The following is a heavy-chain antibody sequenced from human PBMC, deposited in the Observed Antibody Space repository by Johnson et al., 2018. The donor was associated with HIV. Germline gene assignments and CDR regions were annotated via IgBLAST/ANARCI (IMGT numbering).Heavy chain of an antibody. J-gene: IGHJ3*02. V-gene: IGHV3-66*01. CDR3: ARGGVGAGDAFDI. CDR1: GFTVSSNY. D-gene: IGHD1-26*01. CDR2: IYSGRST. Sequence: VQLVESGGGLVQPGGSLRLSCAASGFTVSSNYMTWVRQAPGKGLEWVSVIYSGRSTYYADSVKGRFTISRDNSKNTLFLQMNSLRAEDTAVYYCARGGVGAGDAFDIWGQGTMVTVSS.